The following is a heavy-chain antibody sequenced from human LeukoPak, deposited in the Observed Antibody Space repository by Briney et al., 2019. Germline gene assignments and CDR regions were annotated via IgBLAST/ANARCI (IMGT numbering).Heavy chain of an antibody. CDR3: SKGQLRYFDWLSSFYYYGMDV. CDR2: ISHDGSEK. D-gene: IGHD3-9*01. J-gene: IGHJ6*02. V-gene: IGHV3-30*18. Sequence: PGGSLRLSCAASGFTFRNYGFHWVRQAPGKGLEWVAVISHDGSEKKYAESVQGRFTISRDNSKNTVSLQMNSLRPEDTAVYYCSKGQLRYFDWLSSFYYYGMDVWGQGTTVTVSS. CDR1: GFTFRNYG.